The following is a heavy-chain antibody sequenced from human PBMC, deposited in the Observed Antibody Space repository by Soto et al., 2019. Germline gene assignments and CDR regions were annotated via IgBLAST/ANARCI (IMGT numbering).Heavy chain of an antibody. CDR1: GCAFDYYS. CDR3: AKSPTRIAVAANLYY. Sequence: EVQLVESGGFVVQPGGSLRLSCAASGCAFDYYSLHWVRQAPGKGLEWVSLISWDGHSTYYADSVKGRFIISRDNSKNSLYLQMNSLRSEDAAIYYCAKSPTRIAVAANLYYWGQGTLFTVSS. V-gene: IGHV3-43*01. D-gene: IGHD6-19*01. CDR2: ISWDGHST. J-gene: IGHJ4*02.